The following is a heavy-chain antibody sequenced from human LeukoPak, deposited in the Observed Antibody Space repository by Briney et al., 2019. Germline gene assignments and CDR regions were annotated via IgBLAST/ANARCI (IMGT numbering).Heavy chain of an antibody. CDR2: ITSGGGGT. V-gene: IGHV3-23*01. Sequence: GGSLRLSCTASRFTFSDYVMSWVRRAPGKGLEWVSAITSGGGGTLYADSVKGRFTISRDNSENTLYLQMNSLRAEDTAIYYCAKHYGSGTYYNYLDYWGQGTLVTVSP. D-gene: IGHD3-10*01. CDR3: AKHYGSGTYYNYLDY. CDR1: RFTFSDYV. J-gene: IGHJ4*02.